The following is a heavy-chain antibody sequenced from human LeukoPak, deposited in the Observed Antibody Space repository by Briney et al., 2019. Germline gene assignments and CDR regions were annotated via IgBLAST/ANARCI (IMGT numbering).Heavy chain of an antibody. CDR1: GLTFSSYE. V-gene: IGHV3-48*03. J-gene: IGHJ4*02. CDR2: ISSSGSTI. Sequence: SGGSLRLSCAASGLTFSSYEMNWVRQAPGKGLEWVSYISSSGSTIYYADSVKGRFTISRDNAKNSLYLQMNSLRAEDTAVYYCARVPQRYDYVDRWGQGTLVTVSS. D-gene: IGHD3-16*01. CDR3: ARVPQRYDYVDR.